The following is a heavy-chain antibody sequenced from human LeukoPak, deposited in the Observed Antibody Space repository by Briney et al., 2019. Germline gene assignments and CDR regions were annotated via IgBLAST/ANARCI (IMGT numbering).Heavy chain of an antibody. CDR1: GGSISSGSYY. CDR2: IYTSGST. D-gene: IGHD2-21*01. Sequence: SQTLSLTCTVSGGSISSGSYYWSWIRQPAGKGLEWIGRIYTSGSTNYNPSLKSRVTISVDTSKNQFSLKLSSVTAADTAVYYCARGTVGRTYCGCDCYSPIDYWGQGTLVTVSS. J-gene: IGHJ4*02. CDR3: ARGTVGRTYCGCDCYSPIDY. V-gene: IGHV4-61*02.